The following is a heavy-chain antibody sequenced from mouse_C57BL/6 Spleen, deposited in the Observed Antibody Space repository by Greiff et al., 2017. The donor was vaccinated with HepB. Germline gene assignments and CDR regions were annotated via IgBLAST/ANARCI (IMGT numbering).Heavy chain of an antibody. J-gene: IGHJ4*01. Sequence: EVQVVESGGGLVQPGGSLSLSCAASGFTFTDYYMSWVRQPPGKALEWLGFIRNKANGYTTEYSASVKGRFTISRDNSQSILYLQMNALRAEDSATYYCARGSTMVTTGAMDYWGQGTSVTVSS. CDR3: ARGSTMVTTGAMDY. CDR1: GFTFTDYY. D-gene: IGHD2-2*01. CDR2: IRNKANGYTT. V-gene: IGHV7-3*01.